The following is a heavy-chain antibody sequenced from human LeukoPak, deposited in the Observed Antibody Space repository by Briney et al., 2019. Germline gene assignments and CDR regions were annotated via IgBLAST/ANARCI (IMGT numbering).Heavy chain of an antibody. CDR2: LYYSGST. CDR1: GGSITNNNYY. Sequence: SETLSLTCTVSGGSITNNNYYWDWICQPPGKGLEWIGDLYYSGSTHYNPSLKSRVTLSVDTSKNQFSLKLSSVTAADTAVYYCARGGTKYGYSYGISWGQGTLVTVSS. CDR3: ARGGTKYGYSYGIS. D-gene: IGHD5-18*01. V-gene: IGHV4-39*01. J-gene: IGHJ4*02.